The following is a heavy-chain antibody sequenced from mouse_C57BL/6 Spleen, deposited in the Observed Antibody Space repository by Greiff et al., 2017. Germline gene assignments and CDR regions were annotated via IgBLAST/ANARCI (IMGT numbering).Heavy chain of an antibody. CDR3: ARAGFITTVVDYYAMDY. D-gene: IGHD1-1*01. V-gene: IGHV2-6*03. CDR2: IWSDGST. Sequence: QVQLQQSGPGLVAPSQSLSITCTVSGFSLTSYGVHWVRQPPGKGLEWLVVIWSDGSTTYNSALKSRLSISKDNSKSQVFLKMNSLQTDDTAMYYCARAGFITTVVDYYAMDYWGQGTSVTVSS. CDR1: GFSLTSYG. J-gene: IGHJ4*01.